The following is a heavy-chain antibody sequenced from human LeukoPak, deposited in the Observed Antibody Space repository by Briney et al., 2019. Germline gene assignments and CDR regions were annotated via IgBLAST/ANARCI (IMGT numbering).Heavy chain of an antibody. CDR3: ARATYYYDSSDYYYVSAFDI. CDR2: IYYSGST. V-gene: IGHV4-31*03. CDR1: GGSISSGGYY. J-gene: IGHJ3*02. D-gene: IGHD3-22*01. Sequence: SETLSLTCTVSGGSISSGGYYWSWIRQHPGKGLEWIGYIYYSGSTYYNPSLKSRVTISVDTSKNQFSLKLSSVTAADTAVYFCARATYYYDSSDYYYVSAFDIWGQGTMVTVSS.